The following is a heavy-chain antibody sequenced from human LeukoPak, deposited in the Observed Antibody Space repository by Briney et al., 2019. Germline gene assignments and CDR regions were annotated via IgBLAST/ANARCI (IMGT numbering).Heavy chain of an antibody. CDR3: ARETRESRYFDL. Sequence: PSETLSLTCTVSGGSISSYFWSWTRQPAGKGLEWIGRIHTSGSTNYNSSLKTRVAMSLDTSKNQSSLNLTSVTAADTAVYYCARETRESRYFDLWGRGTPVTVSS. V-gene: IGHV4-4*07. CDR2: IHTSGST. J-gene: IGHJ2*01. CDR1: GGSISSYF. D-gene: IGHD4-23*01.